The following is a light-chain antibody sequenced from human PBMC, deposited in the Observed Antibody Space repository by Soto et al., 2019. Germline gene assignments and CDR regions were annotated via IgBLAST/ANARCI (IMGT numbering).Light chain of an antibody. CDR3: QQYHNWGT. V-gene: IGKV3-15*01. CDR1: QSVSSSY. Sequence: EIVLTQSPGTLSLSPGERATLSCRASQSVSSSYLAWYQQKPGQAPRLLIYGASSRATGIPARFSGSGSGTEFTLTISSLQSEDFAVYYCQQYHNWGTFGQGTKVDIK. J-gene: IGKJ1*01. CDR2: GAS.